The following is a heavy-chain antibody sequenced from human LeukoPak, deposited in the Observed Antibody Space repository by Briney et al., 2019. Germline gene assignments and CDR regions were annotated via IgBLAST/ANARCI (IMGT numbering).Heavy chain of an antibody. Sequence: ASVKVSCKASGYTFTSYAMHWGRQAPGQRLEWMGWINAGNGNTKYSQKFQGRVTITRDTSASTAYMELSSLRSEDTAVYYCARSGEVLRYFDWLSWFDPWGQGTLVTVSS. V-gene: IGHV1-3*01. D-gene: IGHD3-9*01. CDR2: INAGNGNT. CDR1: GYTFTSYA. J-gene: IGHJ5*02. CDR3: ARSGEVLRYFDWLSWFDP.